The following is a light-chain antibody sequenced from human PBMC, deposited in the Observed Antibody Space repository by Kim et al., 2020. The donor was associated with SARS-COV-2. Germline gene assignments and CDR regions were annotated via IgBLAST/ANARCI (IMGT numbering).Light chain of an antibody. Sequence: PSPGDRVTITCRASQDISSYLAWYQQKPGKAPKLLIYGASTLQSGVPSRFSGSGSGTDFTLTISCLQSEDFATYYCQQYYTFPRTFGQGTKVDIK. V-gene: IGKV1-8*01. CDR1: QDISSY. CDR2: GAS. CDR3: QQYYTFPRT. J-gene: IGKJ1*01.